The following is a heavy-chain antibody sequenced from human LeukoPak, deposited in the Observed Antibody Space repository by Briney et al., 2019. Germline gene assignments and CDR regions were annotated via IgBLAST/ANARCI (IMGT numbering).Heavy chain of an antibody. D-gene: IGHD3-10*01. J-gene: IGHJ6*03. Sequence: SGTLSLTCAVSGGSISSSNWWSWVRQPPGKGLEWIGEIYHSGSTNYNPSLKSRVTISVDTSKNQFSLKLSSVTAADTAVYYCARGPLGYGSGSYRRYYYYYMDVWGKGTTVTVSS. CDR3: ARGPLGYGSGSYRRYYYYYMDV. V-gene: IGHV4-4*02. CDR2: IYHSGST. CDR1: GGSISSSNW.